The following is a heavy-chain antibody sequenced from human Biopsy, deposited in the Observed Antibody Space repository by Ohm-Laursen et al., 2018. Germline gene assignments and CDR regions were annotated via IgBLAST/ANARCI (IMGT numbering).Heavy chain of an antibody. D-gene: IGHD1-14*01. J-gene: IGHJ5*02. CDR3: ARDRDRRGWFDP. V-gene: IGHV4-4*07. CDR2: IYTSGIT. Sequence: SDTLSLTCTVSGGSLSSYSWSWIRQPAGKGLEWIGQIYTSGITNYNPSLKSRVTTSVDTSKNKFSLRVSSVTAADTAVYYCARDRDRRGWFDPWGQGTLVTVSS. CDR1: GGSLSSYS.